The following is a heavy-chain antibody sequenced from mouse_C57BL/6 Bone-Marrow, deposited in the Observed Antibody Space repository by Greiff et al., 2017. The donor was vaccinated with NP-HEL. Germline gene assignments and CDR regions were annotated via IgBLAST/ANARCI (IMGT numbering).Heavy chain of an antibody. CDR2: INSDGGST. V-gene: IGHV5-2*01. Sequence: EVQVVESGGGLVQPGESLKLSCESNEYEFPSHDMSWVRKTPEKRLELVAAINSDGGSTYYPDTMERRFIISRDNTKKTLYLQMSSLRSEDTALYYCARQRVTRRGYYFDYWGQGTTLTVSS. CDR3: ARQRVTRRGYYFDY. D-gene: IGHD2-1*01. CDR1: EYEFPSHD. J-gene: IGHJ2*01.